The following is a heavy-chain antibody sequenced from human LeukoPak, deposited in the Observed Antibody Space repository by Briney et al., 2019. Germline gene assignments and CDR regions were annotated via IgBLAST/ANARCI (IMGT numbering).Heavy chain of an antibody. V-gene: IGHV3-23*01. CDR1: GFTFYMYA. Sequence: GGSLRLSRQASGFTFYMYAMSWVRQAPGKGLEWVASMCGTAGCTFYPDSVEGRFTISRDNSKNVLYLRMNSLTAEDTAIYYCAKDRPNFHENSGHYYRRDGDSWGQGTLVTVSS. CDR2: MCGTAGCT. CDR3: AKDRPNFHENSGHYYRRDGDS. D-gene: IGHD3-22*01. J-gene: IGHJ5*01.